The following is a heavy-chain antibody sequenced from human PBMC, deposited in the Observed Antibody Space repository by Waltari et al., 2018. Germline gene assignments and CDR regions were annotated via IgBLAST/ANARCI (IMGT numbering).Heavy chain of an antibody. Sequence: EVQLVESGGGLVQPGGSLRLSCAASGHTPGNYYMHWVRQAPGKGLVWVSHINGPGSTTRYADSVKGRFTISRDNAKKMLYLQMNSLRAEDTAVYFCAREVDAFDVWGQGTMVTVSS. V-gene: IGHV3-74*01. J-gene: IGHJ3*01. CDR3: AREVDAFDV. CDR1: GHTPGNYY. CDR2: INGPGSTT.